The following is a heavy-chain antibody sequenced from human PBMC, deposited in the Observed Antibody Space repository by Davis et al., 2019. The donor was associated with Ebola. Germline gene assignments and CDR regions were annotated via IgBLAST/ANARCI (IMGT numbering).Heavy chain of an antibody. Sequence: GESLKISCAASGFTVSSNYMSWVRQAPGKGLEWVSVIYSGGSTYYADSVKGRFTISRDNSKNTLYLQMNSLRDEDTALYYCARYGGSCIGDRCAYWGQGTLVTVSS. CDR1: GFTVSSNY. D-gene: IGHD2-15*01. CDR2: IYSGGST. CDR3: ARYGGSCIGDRCAY. J-gene: IGHJ4*02. V-gene: IGHV3-53*01.